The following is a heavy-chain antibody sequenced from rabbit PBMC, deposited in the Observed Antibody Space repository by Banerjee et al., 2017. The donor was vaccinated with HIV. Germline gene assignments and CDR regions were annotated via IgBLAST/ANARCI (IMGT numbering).Heavy chain of an antibody. CDR3: ARKYVSSDRYWDL. CDR1: GFSFSSSYD. J-gene: IGHJ4*01. D-gene: IGHD1-1*01. V-gene: IGHV1S45*01. CDR2: IYTGSSGGT. Sequence: QEQLVESGGGLVKPEGSLTLTCTASGFSFSSSYDMSWVRQAPGKGLEWIGYIYTGSSGGTWYASWAKGRFTISKASSTTVTLQMTSLTAADTATYFCARKYVSSDRYWDLWGPGTLVTVS.